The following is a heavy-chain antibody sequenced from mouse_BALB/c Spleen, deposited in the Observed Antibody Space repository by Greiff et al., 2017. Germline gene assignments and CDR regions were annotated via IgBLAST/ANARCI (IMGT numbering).Heavy chain of an antibody. V-gene: IGHV5-6*01. J-gene: IGHJ4*01. CDR1: GFTFSSYG. Sequence: EVQRVESGGDLVKPGGSLKLSCAASGFTFSSYGMSWVRQTPDKRLEWVATISSGGSYTYYPDSVKGRFTISRDNAKNTLYLQMSSLKSEDTAMYYCARHGLEPMDYWGQGTSVTVSS. CDR3: ARHGLEPMDY. D-gene: IGHD2-13*01. CDR2: ISSGGSYT.